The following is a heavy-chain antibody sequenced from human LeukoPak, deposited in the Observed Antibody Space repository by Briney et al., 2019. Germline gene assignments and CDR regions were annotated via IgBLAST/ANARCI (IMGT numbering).Heavy chain of an antibody. Sequence: RGSLRLSCAASGFTFSSYGMHWVRQAPGKGLEWVAVISYDGSNKYYADSVKGRFTISRDNSKNTLYLQMNSLRAEDTAVYYCAKEAGGSYFDYWGQGTLVTVSS. CDR3: AKEAGGSYFDY. V-gene: IGHV3-30*18. CDR1: GFTFSSYG. J-gene: IGHJ4*02. D-gene: IGHD3-10*01. CDR2: ISYDGSNK.